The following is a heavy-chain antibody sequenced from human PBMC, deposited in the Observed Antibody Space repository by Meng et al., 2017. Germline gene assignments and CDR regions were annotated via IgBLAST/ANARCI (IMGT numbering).Heavy chain of an antibody. J-gene: IGHJ3*02. CDR3: ARDHGSGWYGAFDI. V-gene: IGHV3-30*04. Sequence: GESLKISCAASGFTFSSHAMHWVRQAPGKGLEWVAVISFNGNNKYYGDSVKGRFTISRDNSKNTLYLQIDSLRAEDTAVYYCARDHGSGWYGAFDIWGQGTMVTVSS. CDR2: ISFNGNNK. CDR1: GFTFSSHA. D-gene: IGHD6-19*01.